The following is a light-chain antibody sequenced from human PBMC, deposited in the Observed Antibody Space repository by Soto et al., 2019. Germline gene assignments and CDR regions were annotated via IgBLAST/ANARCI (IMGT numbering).Light chain of an antibody. Sequence: EIVLTQSPGTLSLSPGERATLSCRASQSVRSTHSAWYQQKPGQTPRLLIYGTSSRATGIPDRFSGSGSGTDFTLTISRLEPXXXXXXXXXXXXXXXXWXFGPGTKVEIK. J-gene: IGKJ1*01. V-gene: IGKV3-20*01. CDR2: GTS. CDR3: XXXXXXXXWX. CDR1: QSVRSTH.